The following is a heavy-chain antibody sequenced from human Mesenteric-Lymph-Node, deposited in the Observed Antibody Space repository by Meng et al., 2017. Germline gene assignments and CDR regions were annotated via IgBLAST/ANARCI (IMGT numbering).Heavy chain of an antibody. J-gene: IGHJ5*02. CDR3: ARDFGDGYDYVPT. CDR2: ISSAGSFT. CDR1: GFPFSYSS. D-gene: IGHD3-16*01. Sequence: GESLKISCAASGFPFSYSSMNWVRQAPGKGLEWVSSISSAGSFTYYADSVEGRFTISRDKAKKSLYLQMNTLTTEDTAVYYCARDFGDGYDYVPTWGQGTLVTVSS. V-gene: IGHV3-21*01.